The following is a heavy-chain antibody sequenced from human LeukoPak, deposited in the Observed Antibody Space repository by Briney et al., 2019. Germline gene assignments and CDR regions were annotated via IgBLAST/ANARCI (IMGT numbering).Heavy chain of an antibody. CDR3: ATGYSSSWILGWFDP. D-gene: IGHD6-13*01. Sequence: ASVKVSCKVSGYTLTELSMHWVRQAPGKGLEWMGGFDPEDGETIYAQKFQGRVTMTEDTSTDTAYMELSSLRSEDTAVYYCATGYSSSWILGWFDPWGQGTLVTVSS. CDR2: FDPEDGET. CDR1: GYTLTELS. V-gene: IGHV1-24*01. J-gene: IGHJ5*02.